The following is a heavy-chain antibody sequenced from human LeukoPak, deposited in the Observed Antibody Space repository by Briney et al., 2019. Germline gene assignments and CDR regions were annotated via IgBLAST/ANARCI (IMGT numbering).Heavy chain of an antibody. V-gene: IGHV3-13*04. J-gene: IGHJ4*02. CDR1: GFTFSSYD. CDR3: ARGVLSSGWYYFDY. CDR2: IGTAGDT. D-gene: IGHD6-19*01. Sequence: PGGSLRLSCAASGFTFSSYDMHWVRQATGKGLEWVSAIGTAGDTYYPGSVKGRFTIFRENAKNSLYLQMNSLRAGDTAVYYCARGVLSSGWYYFDYWGQGTLVTVSS.